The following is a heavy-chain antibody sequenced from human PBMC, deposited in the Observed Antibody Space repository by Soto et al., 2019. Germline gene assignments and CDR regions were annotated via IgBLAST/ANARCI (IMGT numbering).Heavy chain of an antibody. CDR2: ISDDGSNK. V-gene: IGHV3-30*18. CDR1: GFTFSNAW. CDR3: AKRRNVLRFLEWSSGMEV. Sequence: GGSLRLSCAASGFTFSNAWLSWVRQAPGKGLEWVAFISDDGSNKYYADSMKGRFTMSRDNSKSTLYLQMNSLRVEDTAVYYCAKRRNVLRFLEWSSGMEVWGQGTTVTVSS. D-gene: IGHD3-3*01. J-gene: IGHJ6*02.